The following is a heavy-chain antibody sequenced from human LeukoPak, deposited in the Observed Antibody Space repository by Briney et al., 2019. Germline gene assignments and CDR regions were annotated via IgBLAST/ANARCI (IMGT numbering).Heavy chain of an antibody. V-gene: IGHV4-4*09. Sequence: SSETLSLTCTVSGGSISRYYWSWLRQPPGTGLEWIGDIYTSVSSNYNPSLKSRVTISLNTSKNQFSLKLSSVTAADTAVYYCARWGSIAARSYYYYYMDVWGKGTTVTVSS. CDR1: GGSISRYY. D-gene: IGHD6-6*01. CDR3: ARWGSIAARSYYYYYMDV. CDR2: IYTSVSS. J-gene: IGHJ6*03.